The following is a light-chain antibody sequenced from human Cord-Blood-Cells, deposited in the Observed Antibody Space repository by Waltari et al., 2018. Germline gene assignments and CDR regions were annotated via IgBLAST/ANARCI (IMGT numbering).Light chain of an antibody. V-gene: IGKV3-15*01. CDR3: QQYNNWWT. CDR1: QSVSSN. Sequence: EIVMTQSPATLSVSPGDRATLSCRASQSVSSNLAWYQQKPGQAPRRLIYGASTRATGIPARFSGSGSGTEFTLTISSLQSEDFAVYYCQQYNNWWTFGQGTKVEIK. J-gene: IGKJ1*01. CDR2: GAS.